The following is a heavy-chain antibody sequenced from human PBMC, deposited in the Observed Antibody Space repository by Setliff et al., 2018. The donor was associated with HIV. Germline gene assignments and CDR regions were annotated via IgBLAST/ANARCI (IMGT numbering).Heavy chain of an antibody. CDR1: GYTLTELS. Sequence: GASVKVSCKVSGYTLTELSMRWVRQAPGKGLEWTGGFDPEDGETIYAQKFQGRVTMTEDTSTDTAYMELSSLRSEDTAVYYCATGESIAAAPFDYWGQGTLVTVSS. V-gene: IGHV1-24*01. D-gene: IGHD6-13*01. CDR2: FDPEDGET. CDR3: ATGESIAAAPFDY. J-gene: IGHJ4*02.